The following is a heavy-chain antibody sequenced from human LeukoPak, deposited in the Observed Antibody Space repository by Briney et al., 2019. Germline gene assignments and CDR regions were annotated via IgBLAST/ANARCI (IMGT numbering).Heavy chain of an antibody. CDR1: AFTFSRYG. Sequence: GGSLRLSCAASAFTFSRYGMHWVRQAPGKGLEWVAFIRYGGSNKYYAGSVKGRFTISRDNSKNTLYLQMNSLRAEDTAVYYCAKEIWPTVTTPGWTYFDYWGQGALVTVSS. D-gene: IGHD4-17*01. CDR2: IRYGGSNK. V-gene: IGHV3-30*02. J-gene: IGHJ4*02. CDR3: AKEIWPTVTTPGWTYFDY.